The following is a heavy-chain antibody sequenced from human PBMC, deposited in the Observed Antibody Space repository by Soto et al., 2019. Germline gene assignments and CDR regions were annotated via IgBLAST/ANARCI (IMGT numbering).Heavy chain of an antibody. V-gene: IGHV1-8*02. D-gene: IGHD2-8*02. J-gene: IGHJ4*02. Sequence: SGKVSSNASGYTFTSYDINGEGQAGLQAREWMGSVTPRNGETAFGQKYQGRVTVTSNTSMSTVYMELSNLRSDDTAVYYCARGGSYWARRHYFGSWGQGSVVTV. CDR3: ARGGSYWARRHYFGS. CDR1: GYTFTSYD. CDR2: VTPRNGET.